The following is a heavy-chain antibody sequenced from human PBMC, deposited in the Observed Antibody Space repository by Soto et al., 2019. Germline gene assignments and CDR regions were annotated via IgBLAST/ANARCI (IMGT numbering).Heavy chain of an antibody. D-gene: IGHD1-1*01. CDR2: LYDVDGS. J-gene: IGHJ3*01. V-gene: IGHV3-53*01. CDR3: ATWHEREHAYDV. Sequence: DVQLVESGGGLIQPGESLRLSSAAFGLTISGKKYVAWVRQAPGKGLEWVSALYDVDGSFYADSVKGRFTTSSDISKTTVYLQMNDLRPDDTAVYYCATWHEREHAYDVWGQGTTVTVSS. CDR1: GLTISGKKY.